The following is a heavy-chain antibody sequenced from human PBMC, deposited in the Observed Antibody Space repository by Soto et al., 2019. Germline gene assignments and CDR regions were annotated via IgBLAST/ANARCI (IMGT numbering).Heavy chain of an antibody. V-gene: IGHV3-21*01. D-gene: IGHD1-26*01. CDR1: GFTFSTYN. Sequence: GGSLRLSCAASGFTFSTYNMNWVRQAPGKGLEWVSSINGRGNYIYYEDSVKGRFTISRDNAKKSLYLQMNSLRAEDTAVYYCAREDGIVGATSAFDYWGQGTLVT. CDR3: AREDGIVGATSAFDY. J-gene: IGHJ4*02. CDR2: INGRGNYI.